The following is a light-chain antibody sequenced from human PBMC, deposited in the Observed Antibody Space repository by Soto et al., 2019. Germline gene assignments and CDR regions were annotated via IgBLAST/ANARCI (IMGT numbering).Light chain of an antibody. Sequence: DIQMTQSPSSLSASVGDRVTITCRASQGISNYLAWYQQKPGKVLKLLIYAGSTLQSGVPSRFSGSGSGTDFTLTISSLQPEDVATYYCQKYNSAPALTFGGGTKVEIK. V-gene: IGKV1-27*01. CDR3: QKYNSAPALT. J-gene: IGKJ4*01. CDR1: QGISNY. CDR2: AGS.